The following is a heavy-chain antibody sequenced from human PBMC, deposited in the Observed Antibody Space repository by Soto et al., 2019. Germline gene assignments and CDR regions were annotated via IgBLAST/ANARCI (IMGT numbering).Heavy chain of an antibody. D-gene: IGHD3-16*02. CDR2: IIPIFGTA. J-gene: IGHJ4*02. V-gene: IGHV1-69*01. CDR3: ARSGRYDYVWGSYRTNFDY. Sequence: QVQLVQSGAEVKKPGSSVKVSCKASGGTFSSYAISWVRQAPGQGLEWMGGIIPIFGTANYAQKFQGRVTITADESTSTAYMELSSLRSEDTAVYYCARSGRYDYVWGSYRTNFDYWGQGTLVTVSS. CDR1: GGTFSSYA.